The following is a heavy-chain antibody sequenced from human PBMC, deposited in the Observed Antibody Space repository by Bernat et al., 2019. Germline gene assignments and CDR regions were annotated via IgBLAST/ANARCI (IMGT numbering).Heavy chain of an antibody. CDR2: IYYSGST. Sequence: VQLQESGPGLVKPSETLSLTCTVSGDSVTTSNYYWIWIRQPPGKGLEWIAYIYYSGSTNYNPSLKSRATISLDTSKNQFSLKLTSVTAADTAVYLCARTGYCSGGSCYSGWFDPWGQGTLVTVSS. CDR3: ARTGYCSGGSCYSGWFDP. D-gene: IGHD2-15*01. V-gene: IGHV4-61*01. CDR1: GDSVTTSNYY. J-gene: IGHJ5*02.